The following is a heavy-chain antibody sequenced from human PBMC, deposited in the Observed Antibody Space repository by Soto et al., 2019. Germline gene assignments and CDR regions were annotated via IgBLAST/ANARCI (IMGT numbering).Heavy chain of an antibody. J-gene: IGHJ4*02. CDR3: VGGQYYFDY. CDR1: GFPFTTYG. Sequence: QVQLVESGGGVVQPGKSLRLSCAASGFPFTTYGMHWVREGPAKGLEWVAVISYDGSNTYYADSVKGRFTISRDNSKNTLYRQMNSLRPEDTALYYCVGGQYYFDYRGQGTLVTVSS. V-gene: IGHV3-30*03. CDR2: ISYDGSNT. D-gene: IGHD3-10*01.